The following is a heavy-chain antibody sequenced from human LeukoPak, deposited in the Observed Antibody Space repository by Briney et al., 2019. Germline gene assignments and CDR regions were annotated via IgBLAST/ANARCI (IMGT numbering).Heavy chain of an antibody. V-gene: IGHV1-8*01. CDR3: ARALGRARILYYMDV. Sequence: ASVKVSCKASGYTFTSYDINWVRQATGQGLEWMGWMNPNSGNTGYAQKFQGKVTMTRNTSISTAYMELSSLRSEDTAVYYCARALGRARILYYMDVWGKGTTVTVSS. CDR1: GYTFTSYD. J-gene: IGHJ6*03. CDR2: MNPNSGNT. D-gene: IGHD2-15*01.